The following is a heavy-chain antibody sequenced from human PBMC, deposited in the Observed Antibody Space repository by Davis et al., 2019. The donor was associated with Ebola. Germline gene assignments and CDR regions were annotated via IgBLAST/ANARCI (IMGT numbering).Heavy chain of an antibody. V-gene: IGHV1-18*04. CDR2: TSTYNGNT. J-gene: IGHJ4*02. Sequence: ASAQVSCKASAYIFRSYGISWVRQPPGQGLEWMGWTSTYNGNTKYAQNFQGRVTMTTDTSTDTAYMELRSLRSDDTAVYYCARDRAATVIEYWGQGSLVTVSS. CDR1: AYIFRSYG. D-gene: IGHD6-25*01. CDR3: ARDRAATVIEY.